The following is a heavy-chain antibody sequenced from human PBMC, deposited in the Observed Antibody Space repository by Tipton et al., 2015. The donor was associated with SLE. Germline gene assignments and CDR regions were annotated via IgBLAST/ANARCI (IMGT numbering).Heavy chain of an antibody. V-gene: IGHV4-34*01. Sequence: TLSLTCTVSGGSISSHYWSWIRQPPGKGLEWIGEINHSGSTNYNPSLKSRVTISVDTSKNQFSLKLSSVTAADTAVYYCAREEDYGDPYWGQGTLVTVSS. CDR1: GGSISSHY. D-gene: IGHD4-17*01. CDR2: INHSGST. CDR3: AREEDYGDPY. J-gene: IGHJ4*02.